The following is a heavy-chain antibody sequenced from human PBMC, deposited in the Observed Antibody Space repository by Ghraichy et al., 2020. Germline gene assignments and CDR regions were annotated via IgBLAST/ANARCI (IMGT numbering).Heavy chain of an antibody. CDR1: GFTFSSYA. Sequence: GGSLRLSCAASGFTFSSYAMHWVRQAPGKGLEWVAVISYDGSNKYYADSVKGRFTISRDNSKNTLYLQMNSLRAEDTAVYYCAREEMGDFWSGSNSYYFDYWGQGTLVTVSS. V-gene: IGHV3-30*04. D-gene: IGHD3-3*01. CDR2: ISYDGSNK. J-gene: IGHJ4*02. CDR3: AREEMGDFWSGSNSYYFDY.